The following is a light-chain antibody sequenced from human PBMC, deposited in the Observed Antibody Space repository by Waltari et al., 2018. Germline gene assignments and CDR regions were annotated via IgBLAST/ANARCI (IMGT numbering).Light chain of an antibody. J-gene: IGLJ3*02. CDR1: IRYVRSYNL. Sequence: QSALTHPASVSGSPVRAITISCPGPIRYVRSYNLVSWYQQHPAKAPNLMIYEGSKRHSGVSNRFSGCKSGNTAALTISALQAEDEDDYYCCQYAGSSTRWVFGGGTKLTVL. CDR3: CQYAGSSTRWV. CDR2: EGS. V-gene: IGLV2-23*01.